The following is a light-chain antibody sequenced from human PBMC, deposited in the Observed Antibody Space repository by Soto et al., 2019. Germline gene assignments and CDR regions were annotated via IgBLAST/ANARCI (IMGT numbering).Light chain of an antibody. V-gene: IGKV1-39*01. CDR3: QQSDRAPYT. Sequence: DIQMTQSPSSLSASVGDRVTITCRASQSISNYLNWYQQKPGQAPKVLIYGATGLRSGVPSRFSGSGSGTEFTLTVNSLQLEDFATYYCQQSDRAPYTFGQGTKLDIK. J-gene: IGKJ2*01. CDR2: GAT. CDR1: QSISNY.